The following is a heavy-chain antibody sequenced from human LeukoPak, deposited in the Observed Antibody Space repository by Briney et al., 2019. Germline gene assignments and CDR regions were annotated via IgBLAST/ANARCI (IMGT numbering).Heavy chain of an antibody. CDR3: ARGGSYSSGWYRFDY. Sequence: ASVKVSCKASGGTFSSYTISWVRQAPGQGLEWMGRIIPILGIANHAQKFQGRVTITADKSTSTAYMELSSLRSEDTAVYYCARGGSYSSGWYRFDYWGKGTLVTVSS. J-gene: IGHJ4*02. D-gene: IGHD6-19*01. CDR1: GGTFSSYT. CDR2: IIPILGIA. V-gene: IGHV1-69*02.